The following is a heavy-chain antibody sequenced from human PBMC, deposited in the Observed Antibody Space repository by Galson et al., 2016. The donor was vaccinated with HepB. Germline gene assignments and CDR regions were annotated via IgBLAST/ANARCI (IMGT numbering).Heavy chain of an antibody. V-gene: IGHV3-53*01. CDR2: IYSGGNT. D-gene: IGHD2-2*01. Sequence: SLRLSCAASGFTVSSDYISWVRQAPGKGLEWDSVIYSGGNTYYADSVKGRFTISRDNSKNTVYLQMNSLRAEDTAVYYCARDPGLPNGMDVWGQGTTVTVSS. J-gene: IGHJ6*02. CDR1: GFTVSSDY. CDR3: ARDPGLPNGMDV.